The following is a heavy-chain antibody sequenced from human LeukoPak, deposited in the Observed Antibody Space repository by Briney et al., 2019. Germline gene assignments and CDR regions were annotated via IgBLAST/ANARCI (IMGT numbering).Heavy chain of an antibody. D-gene: IGHD3-10*01. V-gene: IGHV3-53*01. Sequence: RVSCKASGYTFTGYYMHWVRQAAGKGLEWGSIIYSGCSTYYADSVKGRFTISRDNSKNTLYLQMNSLRAEDTAVYYYARVTGSYYPFDYWGQGTLVTVSS. J-gene: IGHJ4*02. CDR2: IYSGCST. CDR3: ARVTGSYYPFDY. CDR1: GYTFTGYY.